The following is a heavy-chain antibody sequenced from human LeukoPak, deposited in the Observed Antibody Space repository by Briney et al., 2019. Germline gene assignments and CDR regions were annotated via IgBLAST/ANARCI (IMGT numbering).Heavy chain of an antibody. CDR3: ARDKSGYSSSRHTTTSSRYYYYYMDV. CDR2: ISYDGSNK. CDR1: GFTFSSYA. D-gene: IGHD6-13*01. J-gene: IGHJ6*03. Sequence: GGSLRLSCAASGFTFSSYAMHWVRQAPGKGLEWVAVISYDGSNKYYADSVKGRFTISRDNSKNTLYLQMNSLRAEDTAVYYCARDKSGYSSSRHTTTSSRYYYYYMDVWGKGTTVTVSS. V-gene: IGHV3-30*04.